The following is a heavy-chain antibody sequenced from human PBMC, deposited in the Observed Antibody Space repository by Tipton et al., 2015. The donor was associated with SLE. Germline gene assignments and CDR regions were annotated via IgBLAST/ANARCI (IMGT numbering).Heavy chain of an antibody. CDR3: ASPRGELGAFDI. V-gene: IGHV4-39*07. CDR1: GGSISSSSYY. Sequence: TLSLTCTVSGGSISSSSYYWGWIRQPPGKGLEWIGSIYYSGSTYYNPSLKSRVTISVDTSKNQFSLKLSSVTAADTAVYYCASPRGELGAFDIWGQGTMVTVSS. CDR2: IYYSGST. J-gene: IGHJ3*02. D-gene: IGHD1-26*01.